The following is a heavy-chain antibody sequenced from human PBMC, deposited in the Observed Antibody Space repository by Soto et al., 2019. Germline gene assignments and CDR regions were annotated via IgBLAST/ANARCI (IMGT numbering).Heavy chain of an antibody. CDR3: AKDQGVWFGEQGGVDY. CDR1: GFTFSSYG. CDR2: ISYDGSNK. V-gene: IGHV3-30*18. J-gene: IGHJ4*02. Sequence: GGSLRLSCAASGFTFSSYGMHWVRQAPGKGLEWVAVISYDGSNKYYADSVKGRFTISRDNSKNTLYLQMNSLRAEDTAVYYCAKDQGVWFGEQGGVDYWGQGTLVTVSS. D-gene: IGHD3-10*01.